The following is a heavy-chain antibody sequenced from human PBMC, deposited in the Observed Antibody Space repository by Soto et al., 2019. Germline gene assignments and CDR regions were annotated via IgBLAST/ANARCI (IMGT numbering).Heavy chain of an antibody. CDR3: AKGGPIVVVVAATLGWFDP. CDR2: ISGSGGST. Sequence: GGSLRLSCAASGFTFSSYAMSWVRQAPGKGLEWVSAISGSGGSTYYADSVKGRFTISRDNSKNTLYLQMNSLRAEDTAVYYCAKGGPIVVVVAATLGWFDPWGQGTLVTVSS. D-gene: IGHD2-15*01. J-gene: IGHJ5*02. CDR1: GFTFSSYA. V-gene: IGHV3-23*01.